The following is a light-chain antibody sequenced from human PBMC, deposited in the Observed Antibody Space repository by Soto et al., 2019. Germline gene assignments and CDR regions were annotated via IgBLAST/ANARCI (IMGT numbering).Light chain of an antibody. J-gene: IGLJ1*01. CDR3: CSSAGSYSFV. Sequence: QSALTQPRSVSGSPGQSVTISCTGSSSDVGGYNHVSWYQHHPGKAPKVMIYDVSKRPSGVPDRFSGSKSGNTASLTISGRQAEDEADYYCCSSAGSYSFVFGTGTKLTVL. CDR1: SSDVGGYNH. CDR2: DVS. V-gene: IGLV2-11*01.